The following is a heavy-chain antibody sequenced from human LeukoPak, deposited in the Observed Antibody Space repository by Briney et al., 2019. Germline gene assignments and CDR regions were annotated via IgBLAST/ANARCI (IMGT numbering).Heavy chain of an antibody. CDR1: GFTFSSYG. V-gene: IGHV3-23*01. J-gene: IGHJ4*02. D-gene: IGHD2-2*01. CDR2: ISGSGGDL. CDR3: AKEDIVLVPAALMSH. Sequence: GGSLRLSCAASGFTFSSYGMHWVRQAPGKGLEWVSGISGSGGDLFYADSVKGRFTISRVNSKSTLYLQMNSLRAEDTAVYYCAKEDIVLVPAALMSHWGQGTLVTVSS.